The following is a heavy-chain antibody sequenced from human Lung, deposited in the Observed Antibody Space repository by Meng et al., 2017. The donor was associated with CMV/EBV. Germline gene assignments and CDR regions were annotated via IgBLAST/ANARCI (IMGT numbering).Heavy chain of an antibody. CDR2: IYHSGST. V-gene: IGHV4-4*02. CDR1: GGSNSSSNG. CDR3: ARVVTALWGYDFDY. J-gene: IGHJ4*02. Sequence: QQSGPRLWNASGTLSLTRAGPGGSNSSSNGWSWVRQPPGKGLEWIGEIYHSGSTNYNPSLKSRVTISVDKSKNQFSLKLSSVTAADTAVYYCARVVTALWGYDFDYWGQGTLVTVSS. D-gene: IGHD2-21*02.